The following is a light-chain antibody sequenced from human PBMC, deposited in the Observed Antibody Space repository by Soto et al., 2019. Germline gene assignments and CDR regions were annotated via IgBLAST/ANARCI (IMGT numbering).Light chain of an antibody. CDR2: GAS. CDR3: RQYDRWPPIT. Sequence: EVVMTQSPATLSVSPGERATLSCRASQSVSSNLAWYQQKPGQSPRLLIYGASTRATGTPARFSGSGSGTEFTLTINNLQSEDFALYFCRQYDRWPPITFGQGTRLE. CDR1: QSVSSN. J-gene: IGKJ5*01. V-gene: IGKV3D-15*01.